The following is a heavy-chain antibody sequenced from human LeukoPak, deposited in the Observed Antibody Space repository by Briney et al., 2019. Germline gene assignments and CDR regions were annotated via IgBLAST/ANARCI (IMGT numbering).Heavy chain of an antibody. Sequence: GASLKISCKASGSSFINYWRGWVRQRPGKGLEWIGIIYPGDSDTRYSPSFQGQVTISADRSISTAFLQWNSLKPSDSAIYYCARRNSMVRGALDPWGQGTLVTVSS. D-gene: IGHD3-10*01. CDR1: GSSFINYW. CDR3: ARRNSMVRGALDP. J-gene: IGHJ5*02. V-gene: IGHV5-51*01. CDR2: IYPGDSDT.